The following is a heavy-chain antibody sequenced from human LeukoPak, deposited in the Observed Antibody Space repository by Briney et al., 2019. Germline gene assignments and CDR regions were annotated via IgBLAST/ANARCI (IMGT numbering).Heavy chain of an antibody. J-gene: IGHJ4*02. CDR3: AREGSNSIDY. Sequence: PSQTLSLTCAVSGGSISSGGYSWSWIRQPPGKGLEWIGYIYYSGSTNYNPSLKSRVTISVDTSKNQFSLKLSSVTAADTAVYYCAREGSNSIDYWGQGTLVTVSS. V-gene: IGHV4-61*08. CDR2: IYYSGST. CDR1: GGSISSGGYS.